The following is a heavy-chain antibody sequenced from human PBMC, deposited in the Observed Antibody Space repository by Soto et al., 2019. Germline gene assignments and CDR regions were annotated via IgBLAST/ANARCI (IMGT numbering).Heavy chain of an antibody. CDR1: GYTFTSYY. Sequence: ASVKVSCKASGYTFTSYYMHWVRQAPGQGLEWMGIINPSGGSTSYAQKFQGRVTMTRDTSTSTVYMELSSLRSEDTAVYYCARVYIDSSGYYYSSWLAFDIWGQGTMVTVSS. V-gene: IGHV1-46*01. J-gene: IGHJ3*02. CDR2: INPSGGST. CDR3: ARVYIDSSGYYYSSWLAFDI. D-gene: IGHD3-22*01.